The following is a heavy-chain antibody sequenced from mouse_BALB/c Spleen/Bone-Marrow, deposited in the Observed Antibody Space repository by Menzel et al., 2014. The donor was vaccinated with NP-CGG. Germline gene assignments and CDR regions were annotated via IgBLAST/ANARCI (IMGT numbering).Heavy chain of an antibody. CDR1: GFSLTSYG. J-gene: IGHJ1*01. V-gene: IGHV2-4*02. CDR2: IWSGGST. Sequence: VKLQESGPGLVQPSQTLSITCTVSGFSLTSYGVHWVHQPPGKGLEWLGVIWSGGSTDYNAAFISRLSISKDNSKSQVFFKMNSLQADDTAIYYCARNSDYGSGYFDVWGAGTTVTVSS. CDR3: ARNSDYGSGYFDV. D-gene: IGHD1-2*01.